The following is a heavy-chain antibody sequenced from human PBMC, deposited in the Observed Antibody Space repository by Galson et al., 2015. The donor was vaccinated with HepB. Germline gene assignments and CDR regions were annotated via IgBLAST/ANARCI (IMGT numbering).Heavy chain of an antibody. CDR2: INAYSDNT. V-gene: IGHV1-18*04. Sequence: SVKVSCKASGYAFINYGISWVRQAPGQGLEWMGWINAYSDNTNYAQRLQGRVTLTTDTSTSTAYMELRSLRSGDTAVYYCARDRSSTFDYWGQGTLVTVSS. CDR3: ARDRSSTFDY. CDR1: GYAFINYG. D-gene: IGHD2-2*01. J-gene: IGHJ4*02.